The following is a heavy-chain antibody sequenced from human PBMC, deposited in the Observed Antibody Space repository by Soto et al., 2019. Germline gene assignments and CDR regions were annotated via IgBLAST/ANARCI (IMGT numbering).Heavy chain of an antibody. Sequence: SCKASGYTFTSYGISWVPQAPGQGQGLVWVSRIHSDGSSTTYADSVKGRFTISRDNAKNTLYLQMNSLRAEDTAVYYCARGDRGAFDLWGQGTMVTVSS. J-gene: IGHJ3*01. CDR2: IHSDGSST. D-gene: IGHD2-21*02. CDR3: ARGDRGAFDL. V-gene: IGHV3-74*01. CDR1: GYTFTSYG.